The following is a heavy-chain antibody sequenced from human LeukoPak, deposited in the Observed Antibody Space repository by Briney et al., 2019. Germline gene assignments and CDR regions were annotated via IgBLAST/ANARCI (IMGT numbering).Heavy chain of an antibody. D-gene: IGHD3-10*01. CDR2: VFPDDSDT. CDR1: GYSFTNFW. V-gene: IGHV5-51*01. CDR3: ARQRGNSGSVNWLDP. Sequence: SGESLKISCKASGYSFTNFWIGWVRQLPGKGLEWMGVVFPDDSDTRYSPTFQGQVTISADKSTTTAYLQWSSLKASDSGIYYCARQRGNSGSVNWLDPWGQGTLVTVSS. J-gene: IGHJ5*02.